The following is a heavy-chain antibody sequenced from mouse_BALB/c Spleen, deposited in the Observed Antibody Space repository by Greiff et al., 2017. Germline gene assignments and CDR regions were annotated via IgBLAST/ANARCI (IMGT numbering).Heavy chain of an antibody. CDR1: GYTFTDYN. CDR2: INPNNGGT. Sequence: VQLQQSGPELVKPGASVKIPCKASGYTFTDYNMDWVKQSHGKSLEWIGDINPNNGGTIYNQKFKGKATLTVDKSSSTAYMELRSLTSEDTAVYYCARLDGNYSAWFAYWGQGTLVTVSA. J-gene: IGHJ3*01. V-gene: IGHV1-18*01. CDR3: ARLDGNYSAWFAY. D-gene: IGHD2-1*01.